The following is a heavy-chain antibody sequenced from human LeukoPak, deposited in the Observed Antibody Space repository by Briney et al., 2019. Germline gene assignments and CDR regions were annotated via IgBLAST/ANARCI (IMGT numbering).Heavy chain of an antibody. CDR2: ISWDGGST. J-gene: IGHJ4*02. D-gene: IGHD6-19*01. V-gene: IGHV3-43D*04. CDR1: GFTFDDYA. Sequence: GGSLRLSCAASGFTFDDYAMHWVRQAPGKGLEWVSLISWDGGSTYYADSVKGRFTISRDNSKNTLYLQMNSLRAEDTAVYYCAKRLSYSSGWYYFDYWGQGTLVTVSS. CDR3: AKRLSYSSGWYYFDY.